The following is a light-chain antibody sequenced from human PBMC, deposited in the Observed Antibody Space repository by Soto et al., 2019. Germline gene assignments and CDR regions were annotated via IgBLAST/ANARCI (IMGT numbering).Light chain of an antibody. V-gene: IGKV3-20*01. CDR2: AAS. CDR1: ESVGSSL. Sequence: VLTQPPGTLSFSPGERATLSCRTSESVGSSLLTWYQQKPCQAPRLLIYAASSGVTRISERIGGSGAWTDSTIIVEPLDSEDYVVYYRRHYRRSFGQGTRLEIK. J-gene: IGKJ5*01. CDR3: RHYRRS.